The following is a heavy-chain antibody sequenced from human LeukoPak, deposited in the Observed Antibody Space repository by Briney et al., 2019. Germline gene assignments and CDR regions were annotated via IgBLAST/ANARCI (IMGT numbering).Heavy chain of an antibody. CDR1: GFTFSDYY. J-gene: IGHJ3*02. Sequence: GSLRLSCAASGFTFSDYYMSWIRQPPGKGLEWIGSIYYSGSTYYNPSLKSRVTISVDTSKNQFSLKLSSVTAADTAVYYCARHGAFDIWGQGTMVTVPS. CDR3: ARHGAFDI. V-gene: IGHV4-39*01. CDR2: IYYSGST.